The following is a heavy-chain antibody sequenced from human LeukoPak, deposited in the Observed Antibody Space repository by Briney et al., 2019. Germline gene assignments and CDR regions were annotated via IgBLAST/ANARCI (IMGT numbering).Heavy chain of an antibody. CDR3: ARDRENDYGDYSHYFDY. Sequence: GASVKVSCKASGYTFTSYGISWVRQAPGQGLEWMGWISAYNGNTNYAQKLQGRVTMTTDTSTSTAYMELRGLRSDDTAVYYCARDRENDYGDYSHYFDYWGQGTLVTVSS. V-gene: IGHV1-18*01. CDR2: ISAYNGNT. CDR1: GYTFTSYG. D-gene: IGHD4-17*01. J-gene: IGHJ4*02.